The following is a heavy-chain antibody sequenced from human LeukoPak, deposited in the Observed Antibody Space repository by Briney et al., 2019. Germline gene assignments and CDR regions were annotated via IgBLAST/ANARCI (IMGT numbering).Heavy chain of an antibody. J-gene: IGHJ4*02. CDR2: FSGSGGST. CDR1: GFTFSNYA. V-gene: IGHV3-23*01. D-gene: IGHD2-2*01. Sequence: GGSLRLSCAASGFTFSNYAMSWVRQAPGKGLEWVSAFSGSGGSTYYADSVKGRFTISGDNSRNTLFLQMNSLRAEDTAVYYCAHGAMYQLDYWGQGTLVTVSS. CDR3: AHGAMYQLDY.